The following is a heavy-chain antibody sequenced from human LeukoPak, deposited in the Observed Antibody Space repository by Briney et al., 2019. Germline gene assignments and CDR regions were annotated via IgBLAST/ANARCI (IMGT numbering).Heavy chain of an antibody. CDR2: INHSERT. V-gene: IGHV4-34*01. Sequence: SETLSLTCAVYGGSFSGYYWSWLRQFPGKGLEWFGEINHSERTNYNPSLKSRVIISVDTSKNQFSLRLNSVTAADTAVYYCARSVSWGLLVRDDAFDIWGQGTMVTVSS. D-gene: IGHD2-21*01. J-gene: IGHJ3*02. CDR1: GGSFSGYY. CDR3: ARSVSWGLLVRDDAFDI.